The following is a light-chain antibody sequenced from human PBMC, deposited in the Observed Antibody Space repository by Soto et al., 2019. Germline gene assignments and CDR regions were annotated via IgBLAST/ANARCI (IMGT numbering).Light chain of an antibody. CDR3: QQRSNWPPYT. V-gene: IGKV3-11*01. Sequence: EIVLTQSPATLSLSPGERATLSCRASQSVSSYLAWYQQKPGQAHRLLIYDASNRATGIPARFSGSGSGTDFTLSISSLEPEDFAVYYCQQRSNWPPYTLGQRTKLEIK. CDR1: QSVSSY. CDR2: DAS. J-gene: IGKJ2*01.